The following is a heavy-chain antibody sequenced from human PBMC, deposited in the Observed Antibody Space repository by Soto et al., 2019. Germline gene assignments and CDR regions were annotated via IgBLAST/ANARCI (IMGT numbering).Heavy chain of an antibody. CDR3: ARHITVPRTRGFDY. V-gene: IGHV4-4*02. J-gene: IGHJ4*02. CDR1: GGSISTNW. Sequence: QVQLQESGPGLVQPSGTLSLTCAVSGGSISTNWWSWVRQPPGKGLEWIGEIYHSGTTNYNPSLRSRVTISIVKSKNQLSLDLTSVTAADTAVYFYARHITVPRTRGFDYWGQGTLVTVSS. D-gene: IGHD1-20*01. CDR2: IYHSGTT.